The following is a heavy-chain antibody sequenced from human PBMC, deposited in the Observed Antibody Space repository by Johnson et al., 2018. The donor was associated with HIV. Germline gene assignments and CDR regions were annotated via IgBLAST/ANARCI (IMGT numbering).Heavy chain of an antibody. J-gene: IGHJ3*02. Sequence: QVQLVESGGGWVKPGGSLSLSCAASGFTFSDSYMNWIRQAPGKGLEWVSYISGSDGDIWYADSVKGRFTISRDNSKNTLYLQMNSLRAEDTAVYYCASLGLDLLVKAPLSVVFDAFDIWGQGTMVTVSS. CDR2: ISGSDGDI. CDR3: ASLGLDLLVKAPLSVVFDAFDI. V-gene: IGHV3-11*04. CDR1: GFTFSDSY. D-gene: IGHD3-16*01.